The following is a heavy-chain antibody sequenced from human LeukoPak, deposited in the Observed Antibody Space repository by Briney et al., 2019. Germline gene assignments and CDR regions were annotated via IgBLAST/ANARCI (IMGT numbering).Heavy chain of an antibody. CDR2: IKQDGSEK. D-gene: IGHD6-6*01. CDR1: GFTLSDYW. CDR3: ARALRARWFDP. V-gene: IGHV3-7*01. Sequence: PGGSLRLSCAASGFTLSDYWMSWVRQAPGKGLEWVANIKQDGSEKYYVDSVKGRFTISRDNAKNSLYLQMNSLRAEDTAVYYCARALRARWFDPWGQGTLVTVSS. J-gene: IGHJ5*02.